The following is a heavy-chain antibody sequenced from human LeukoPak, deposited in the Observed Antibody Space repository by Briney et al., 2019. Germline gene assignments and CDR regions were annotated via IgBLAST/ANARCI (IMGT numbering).Heavy chain of an antibody. CDR2: ISAYNGNT. CDR3: ARFTIFGVVTSYYYYYMDV. J-gene: IGHJ6*03. D-gene: IGHD3-3*01. V-gene: IGHV1-18*01. CDR1: GYTFTSYA. Sequence: GASVKVSCKASGYTFTSYAMNWVRQAPGQGLEWMGWISAYNGNTNYAQKLQGRVTMTTDTSTSTAYMELRSLRSDDTAVYYCARFTIFGVVTSYYYYYMDVWGKGTTVTVSS.